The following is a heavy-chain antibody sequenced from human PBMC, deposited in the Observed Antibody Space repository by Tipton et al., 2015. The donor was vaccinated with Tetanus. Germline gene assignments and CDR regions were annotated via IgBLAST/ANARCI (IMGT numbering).Heavy chain of an antibody. D-gene: IGHD1-26*01. V-gene: IGHV4-4*07. J-gene: IGHJ5*02. CDR1: GGSISDYY. Sequence: LSLTCTVSGGSISDYYWSWIRQPAGKGLEWIGRIYISGKTYYNPSLKSRITMSVDASKNQFSLKLSSVTAADTAVYYCARGGGTVGSIPLYSWLDPWGQGTLVTVSS. CDR3: ARGGGTVGSIPLYSWLDP. CDR2: IYISGKT.